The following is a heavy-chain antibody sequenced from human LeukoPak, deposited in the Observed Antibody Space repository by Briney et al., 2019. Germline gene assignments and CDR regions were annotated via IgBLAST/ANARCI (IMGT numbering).Heavy chain of an antibody. J-gene: IGHJ4*02. CDR2: IAYSGST. CDR3: ATWNRLAVGGMGGFDN. V-gene: IGHV4-39*01. Sequence: PSETLSLTCTVSGGSVSSSSFSWGWIRQPPGKGLEWTGHIAYSGSTYYNPSLKSWITISVDTSKNQFSLKLSSVTAADTAVYYCATWNRLAVGGMGGFDNWGQGALVTVSS. D-gene: IGHD6-19*01. CDR1: GGSVSSSSFS.